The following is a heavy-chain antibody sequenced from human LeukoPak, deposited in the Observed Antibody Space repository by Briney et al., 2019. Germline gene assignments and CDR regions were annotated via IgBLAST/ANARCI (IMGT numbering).Heavy chain of an antibody. V-gene: IGHV4-4*07. J-gene: IGHJ4*02. CDR2: IYTSGST. Sequence: PSETLSLTCTVSGGSISSYYWSWIRQPAGKGLEWIGRIYTSGSTNYNSSLKSRVTTSVDTSKNQFSLKLSSVTAADTAVYYCARDNSYYYGSGSYSVDYWGQGTLVTVSS. CDR3: ARDNSYYYGSGSYSVDY. CDR1: GGSISSYY. D-gene: IGHD3-10*01.